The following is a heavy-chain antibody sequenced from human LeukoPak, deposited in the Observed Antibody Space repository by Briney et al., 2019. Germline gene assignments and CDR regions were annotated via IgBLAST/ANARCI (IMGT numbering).Heavy chain of an antibody. CDR2: ISYDGSNK. Sequence: PGGSLRLPCAASGFTFSSYAMHWVRQAPGKGLEWVAVISYDGSNKYYADSVKGRFTISGDNSKNTLYLQMNSLRAEDTAVYYCARDPGSYYFDYWGQGTLVTVSS. V-gene: IGHV3-30-3*01. CDR3: ARDPGSYYFDY. D-gene: IGHD1-1*01. J-gene: IGHJ4*02. CDR1: GFTFSSYA.